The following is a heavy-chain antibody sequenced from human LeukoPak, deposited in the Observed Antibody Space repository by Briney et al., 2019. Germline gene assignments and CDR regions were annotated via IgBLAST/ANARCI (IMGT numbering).Heavy chain of an antibody. CDR2: ISSSSSYI. CDR1: GFTFSSYS. V-gene: IGHV3-21*01. CDR3: ARPPALSMARGVIITLDYYYYMDV. Sequence: GGSLRLSCAASGFTFSSYSMNWVRQAPGKGLEWVSSISSSSSYIYYADSVKGRFTISRDNVKNSLYLQMNSLRAEDTAVYYCARPPALSMARGVIITLDYYYYMDVWGKGTTVTVSS. D-gene: IGHD3-10*01. J-gene: IGHJ6*03.